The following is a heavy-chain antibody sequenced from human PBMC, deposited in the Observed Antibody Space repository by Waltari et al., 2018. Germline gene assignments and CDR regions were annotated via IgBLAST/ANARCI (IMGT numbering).Heavy chain of an antibody. D-gene: IGHD2-2*01. Sequence: PLVESGGGVVQPGRSLRLSCAAPGFTFSKHIIHWVRRAPGKGLEWGAAMSYDGFSKYYADSVKGRFTIAGDTSKTTVDLQMNSLSTEDTAVYYCAREGGTSGYSGYFDTWGQGTLVTVSS. CDR3: AREGGTSGYSGYFDT. V-gene: IGHV3-30-3*01. J-gene: IGHJ4*02. CDR2: MSYDGFSK. CDR1: GFTFSKHI.